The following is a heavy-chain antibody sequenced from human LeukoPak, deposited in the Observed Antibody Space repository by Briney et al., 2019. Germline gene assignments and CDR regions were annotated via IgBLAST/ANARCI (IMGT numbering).Heavy chain of an antibody. Sequence: GGSLRLSCAASGFSFSDYSMNWFRQAPGKGLEWVSCISFSSAFIYYADSVKGRFTISRDNAKNSLFLQMNSLRPEDTAAYYCAREFCEGVKMLVSHVLEGYWGQGTLVTVS. CDR2: ISFSSAFI. D-gene: IGHD2-8*01. CDR1: GFSFSDYS. CDR3: AREFCEGVKMLVSHVLEGY. V-gene: IGHV3-21*01. J-gene: IGHJ4*02.